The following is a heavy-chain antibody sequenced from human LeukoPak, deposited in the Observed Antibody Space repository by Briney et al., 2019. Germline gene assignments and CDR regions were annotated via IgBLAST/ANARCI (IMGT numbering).Heavy chain of an antibody. Sequence: SVKVSCKASGYTFTSYGISWVRQAPGQGLEWMGGIIPIFGTANYAQKFQGRVTITADESTSTAYMELSSLRSEDTAIYYCARGPPNWGFDFWGQGALVTVSS. V-gene: IGHV1-69*13. CDR1: GYTFTSYG. D-gene: IGHD7-27*01. CDR3: ARGPPNWGFDF. CDR2: IIPIFGTA. J-gene: IGHJ4*02.